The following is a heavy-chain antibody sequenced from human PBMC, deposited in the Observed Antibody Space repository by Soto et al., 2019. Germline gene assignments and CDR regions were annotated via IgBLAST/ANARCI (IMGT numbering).Heavy chain of an antibody. J-gene: IGHJ6*02. D-gene: IGHD5-18*01. Sequence: SVKVSCKASGGTFSSYAISWVRQAPGQGLEWMGGIIPIFGTANYAQKFQGRVTITADESTSTAYMELSSLRSEDTAVYYCASSWDTTNDYYYGMDVWGQGTTFTVSS. CDR2: IIPIFGTA. CDR3: ASSWDTTNDYYYGMDV. V-gene: IGHV1-69*13. CDR1: GGTFSSYA.